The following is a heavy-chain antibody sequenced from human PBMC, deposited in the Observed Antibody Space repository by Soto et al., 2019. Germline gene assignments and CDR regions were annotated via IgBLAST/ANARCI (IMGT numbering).Heavy chain of an antibody. CDR3: ARLHGYCISSSCHGHYAMDV. CDR1: SASISRSSYT. CDR2: IYYSGST. D-gene: IGHD2-2*01. V-gene: IGHV4-39*01. Sequence: PSETLSLTCPVSSASISRSSYTWGWIRQPPGRGLEGIGSIYYSGSTYYNPSLNSRVTVSVDTSKNQFSLKVTSVTAADTAVYYCARLHGYCISSSCHGHYAMDVWGQGTTVT. J-gene: IGHJ6*02.